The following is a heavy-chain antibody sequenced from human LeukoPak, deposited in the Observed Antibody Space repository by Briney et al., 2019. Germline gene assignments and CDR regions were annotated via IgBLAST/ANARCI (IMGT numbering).Heavy chain of an antibody. CDR1: GYTFSNYW. Sequence: GSLKISCKGSGYTFSNYWIGWVRQMSGKGLEWMGIMYAGNSDTRYSPSFQGQVTISVDKSISTAYLEWSSLKASDTAMYYCARLRYCTGDTCFSPIDYWGQGTLVTVSS. V-gene: IGHV5-51*01. D-gene: IGHD2-15*01. CDR3: ARLRYCTGDTCFSPIDY. CDR2: MYAGNSDT. J-gene: IGHJ4*02.